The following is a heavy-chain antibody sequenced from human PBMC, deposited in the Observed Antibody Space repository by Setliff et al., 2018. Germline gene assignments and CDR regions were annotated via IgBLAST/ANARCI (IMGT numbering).Heavy chain of an antibody. D-gene: IGHD3-3*01. Sequence: KTSETLSLTCNVSGVSISSYYWSWIRQPPGKGLESIGYIQKSGSTNYNPSLMSRVSISVDTSKNQFSLKLRSVTAADTVVYYCARLSWNGLRYYGLDVWGQGTTVTVSS. CDR1: GVSISSYY. V-gene: IGHV4-59*01. J-gene: IGHJ6*02. CDR2: IQKSGST. CDR3: ARLSWNGLRYYGLDV.